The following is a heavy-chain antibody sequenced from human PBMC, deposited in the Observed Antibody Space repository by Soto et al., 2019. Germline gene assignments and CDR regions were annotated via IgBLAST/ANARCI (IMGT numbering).Heavy chain of an antibody. CDR1: GFTFSSYG. CDR2: ISYDGSNK. CDR3: AKDPAKDSSGYWT. Sequence: QVQLVESGGGVVQPGRSLRLSCAASGFTFSSYGMHWVRQAPGKGLEWVAVISYDGSNKYYADSVKGRFTISRDNSKNTLYLQMNSLRAEDTAVYYCAKDPAKDSSGYWTCGQGTLVTVSS. J-gene: IGHJ5*02. V-gene: IGHV3-30*18. D-gene: IGHD3-22*01.